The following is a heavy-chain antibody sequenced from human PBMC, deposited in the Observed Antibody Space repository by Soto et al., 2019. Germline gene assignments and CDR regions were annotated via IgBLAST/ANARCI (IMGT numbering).Heavy chain of an antibody. CDR3: ARGWGDDTSDYYYAY. V-gene: IGHV1-69*01. D-gene: IGHD3-22*01. Sequence: QVQLVQSGAEVRKPGSSVKVSCKAAGGTFSRHAISWVRQAPGQGLEWMGGILPIFGTANHAQKFQGRVTIIAYESTSTAYMALSSLRSEDTAMYYCARGWGDDTSDYYYAYWGQGTLVIVSS. CDR2: ILPIFGTA. CDR1: GGTFSRHA. J-gene: IGHJ4*02.